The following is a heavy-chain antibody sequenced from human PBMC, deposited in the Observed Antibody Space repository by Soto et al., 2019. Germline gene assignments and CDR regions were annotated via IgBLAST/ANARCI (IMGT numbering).Heavy chain of an antibody. CDR1: GFTFSSYE. D-gene: IGHD2-2*01. CDR2: IISSGSTI. J-gene: IGHJ6*02. Sequence: EVQLVESGGGLVQPGGSLRLSCAASGFTFSSYEMNWVGQAPGKGLEWVSYIISSGSTIYYADSVKGRFTISRDTAKNSLYLQMNSLRAEDTAVYYCARGYCSSTSCYFRYYYYAMDVWGQGTTVTVSS. V-gene: IGHV3-48*03. CDR3: ARGYCSSTSCYFRYYYYAMDV.